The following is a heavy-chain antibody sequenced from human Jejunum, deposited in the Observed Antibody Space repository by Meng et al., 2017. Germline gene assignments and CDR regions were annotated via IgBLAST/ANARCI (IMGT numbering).Heavy chain of an antibody. CDR3: ARLGITETIGGFDP. V-gene: IGHV4-31*03. CDR1: GGPLRAGAYY. D-gene: IGHD1-7*01. Sequence: GHVPEAGPGLVKPSQTLSLTCTVSGGPLRAGAYYWSWIRQHPGKGLEWIGYIYYTGSTFYNPSLKSRVSISLETSKNQFSLKVTSVTAADTAFYYCARLGITETIGGFDPWGQGILVTVSS. CDR2: IYYTGST. J-gene: IGHJ5*02.